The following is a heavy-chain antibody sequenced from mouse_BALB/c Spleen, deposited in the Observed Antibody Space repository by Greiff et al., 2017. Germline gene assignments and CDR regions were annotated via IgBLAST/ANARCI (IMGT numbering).Heavy chain of an antibody. Sequence: EVQLVESGGGLVKPGGSLKLSCAASGFTFSSYAMSWVRQTPEKRLEWVATISSGGSYTYYPDSVKGRFTISRDNAKNTLYLQMSSLRSEDTAMYYCASITGTRCFDYWGQGTTLTVSS. V-gene: IGHV5-9-3*01. J-gene: IGHJ2*01. D-gene: IGHD1-1*01. CDR2: ISSGGSYT. CDR1: GFTFSSYA. CDR3: ASITGTRCFDY.